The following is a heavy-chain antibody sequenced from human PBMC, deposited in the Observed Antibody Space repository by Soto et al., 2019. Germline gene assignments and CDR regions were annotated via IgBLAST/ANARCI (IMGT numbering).Heavy chain of an antibody. Sequence: PGESLKISCKGSGYSFTSYWIGWVRQMPGKGLEWMGIIYPGDSDTRYSPYFQGQVTISADKSISTAYLQWSSLKASDTSMYYCARETRAVAGRGAFDPWGQGTLVTVSS. CDR2: IYPGDSDT. CDR3: ARETRAVAGRGAFDP. CDR1: GYSFTSYW. J-gene: IGHJ5*02. V-gene: IGHV5-51*01. D-gene: IGHD6-19*01.